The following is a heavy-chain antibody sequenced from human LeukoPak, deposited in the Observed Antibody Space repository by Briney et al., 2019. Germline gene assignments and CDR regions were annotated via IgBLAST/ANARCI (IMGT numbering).Heavy chain of an antibody. D-gene: IGHD6-19*01. CDR3: AKDKYSSGWYYLDY. V-gene: IGHV3-30*02. CDR2: IRYDGSNK. CDR1: GFTFSSYG. Sequence: GGSLRLSCAASGFTFSSYGMHWVRQAPGKGLEWVAFIRYDGSNKYYADSVKGRFTISRDNSKNTLYLQMNSLRAEDTAVYYCAKDKYSSGWYYLDYWGQGTLVIVSS. J-gene: IGHJ4*02.